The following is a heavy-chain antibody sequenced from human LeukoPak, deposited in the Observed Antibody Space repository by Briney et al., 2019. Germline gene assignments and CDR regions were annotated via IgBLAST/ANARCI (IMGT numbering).Heavy chain of an antibody. CDR3: ASHSVGVLPIATFDY. J-gene: IGHJ4*02. V-gene: IGHV3-21*01. Sequence: GGSLRLSCAASGFSFSSYSMNWVRQAPGKGLEWVSSISSSSYIYYVDSVKGRFTISRDNAKNSLFLQMNSLKDEDTAVYYCASHSVGVLPIATFDYWGQGTLVTVSS. D-gene: IGHD2-2*01. CDR1: GFSFSSYS. CDR2: ISSSSYI.